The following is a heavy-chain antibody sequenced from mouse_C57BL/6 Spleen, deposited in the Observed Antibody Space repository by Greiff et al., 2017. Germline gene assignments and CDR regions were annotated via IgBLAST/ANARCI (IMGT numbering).Heavy chain of an antibody. CDR2: IYPRDGST. V-gene: IGHV1-85*01. Sequence: VQLVESGPELVKPGASVKLSCKASGYTFTSYDINWVKQRPGQGLEWIGWIYPRDGSTKYNEKFKGKATLTVDTSSSTAYMELHSLTSEDSAVYFWARAGYGNRFAYWGQGTLVTVSA. J-gene: IGHJ3*01. CDR1: GYTFTSYD. CDR3: ARAGYGNRFAY. D-gene: IGHD2-1*01.